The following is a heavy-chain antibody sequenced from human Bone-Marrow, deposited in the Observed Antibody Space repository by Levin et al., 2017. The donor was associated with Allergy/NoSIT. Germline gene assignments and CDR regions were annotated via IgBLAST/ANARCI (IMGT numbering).Heavy chain of an antibody. CDR2: ISYDGSNK. CDR3: VRTVAASDAFDI. Sequence: GGSLRLSCAASGFTFSSYGMHWVRQAPGKGLEWVAVISYDGSNKYYADSVKGRFTISRDNSKNTLYLQMNSLRAEDTAVYYCVRTVAASDAFDIWGQGTMVTVSS. V-gene: IGHV3-30*03. CDR1: GFTFSSYG. D-gene: IGHD2-15*01. J-gene: IGHJ3*02.